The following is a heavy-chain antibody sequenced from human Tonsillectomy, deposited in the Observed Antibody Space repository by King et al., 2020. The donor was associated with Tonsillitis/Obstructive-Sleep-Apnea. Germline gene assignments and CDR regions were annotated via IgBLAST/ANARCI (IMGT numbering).Heavy chain of an antibody. D-gene: IGHD6-19*01. V-gene: IGHV3-33*01. CDR2: LWYDGSNK. CDR1: GFTFSGSG. J-gene: IGHJ4*02. CDR3: ARKGYSSGWYYFDY. Sequence: VQLVESGGGVVQPGRSLRLSWLASGFTFSGSGMHWVRQAPGKGLDGVAVLWYDGSNKYYADSVKGRFTNSRDNSKNTLYLQINSLRAEDTAVYYCARKGYSSGWYYFDYWGQGTLVTVSS.